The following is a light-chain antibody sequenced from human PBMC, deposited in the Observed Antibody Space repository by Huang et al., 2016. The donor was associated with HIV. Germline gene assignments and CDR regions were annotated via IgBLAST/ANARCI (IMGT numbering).Light chain of an antibody. CDR1: QSVSSNY. Sequence: EIVLTQSPATLSLSPGERATLSCWASQSVSSNYLAWYQQKPGLAPRSLIYDAFRRATGIPDRFSGSGSGTDFTLTISRLEPEDFAVYYCQQYETSSITFGQGTRLDNK. CDR2: DAF. CDR3: QQYETSSIT. V-gene: IGKV3D-20*01. J-gene: IGKJ5*01.